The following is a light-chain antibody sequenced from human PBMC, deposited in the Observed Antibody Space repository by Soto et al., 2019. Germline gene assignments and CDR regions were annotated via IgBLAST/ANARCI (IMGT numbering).Light chain of an antibody. V-gene: IGKV3-20*01. CDR1: QSVSSY. J-gene: IGKJ1*01. CDR2: GAF. CDR3: QQYGSSPRT. Sequence: IALTQSPDTLCLSPGERAPISGRASQSVSSYLAWYQQKPGQAPRLLIYGAFKRATGIPDRFSGSGSGTDFTLTISRMEPEDFAVYCCQQYGSSPRTFGQGTKVDIK.